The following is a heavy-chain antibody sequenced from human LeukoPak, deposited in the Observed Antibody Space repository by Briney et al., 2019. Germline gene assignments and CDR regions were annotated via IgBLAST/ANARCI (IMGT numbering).Heavy chain of an antibody. CDR2: IYSGGST. J-gene: IGHJ6*02. Sequence: GGSLRLSCAASGFTVSSNYMSWVRQAPGKGLEWVSVIYSGGSTYYADSVKGRFTISRDNSKNTLYLQMNSLRAEDTAVYYCARVRSQYYYYGMDVWGQGTTVTVSS. V-gene: IGHV3-53*01. CDR3: ARVRSQYYYYGMDV. CDR1: GFTVSSNY.